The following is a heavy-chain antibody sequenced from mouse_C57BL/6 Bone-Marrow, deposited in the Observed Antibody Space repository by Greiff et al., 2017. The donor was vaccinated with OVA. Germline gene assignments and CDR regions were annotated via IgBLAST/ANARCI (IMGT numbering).Heavy chain of an antibody. CDR2: IDPENGDT. CDR3: TTFYWFAY. V-gene: IGHV14-4*01. J-gene: IGHJ3*01. CDR1: GFNIKDDY. Sequence: EVQRVESGAELVRPGASVKLSCTASGFNIKDDYMHWVKQRPEQGLEWIGWIDPENGDTEYASKFQGKATITADTSSNTAYLQLSSLTSEDTAVYYCTTFYWFAYWGQGTLVTVSA.